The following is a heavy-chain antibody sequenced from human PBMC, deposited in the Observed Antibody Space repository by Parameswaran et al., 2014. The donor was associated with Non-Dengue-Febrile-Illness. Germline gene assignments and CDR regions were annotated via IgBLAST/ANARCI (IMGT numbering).Heavy chain of an antibody. CDR3: ARGYCSSTSCYRGFFDY. J-gene: IGHJ4*02. CDR1: GFTFSSYS. CDR2: ISSSSSYI. D-gene: IGHD2-2*02. V-gene: IGHV3-21*01. Sequence: GGSLRLSCAASGFTFSSYSMNWVRQAPGKGLEWVSSISSSSSYIYYADSVKGRFTISRDNAKNSLYLQMNSLRAEDTAVYYCARGYCSSTSCYRGFFDYWGQGTLVTVSS.